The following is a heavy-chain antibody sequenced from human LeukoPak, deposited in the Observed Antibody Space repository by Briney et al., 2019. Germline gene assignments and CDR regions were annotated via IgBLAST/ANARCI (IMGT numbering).Heavy chain of an antibody. J-gene: IGHJ4*02. CDR1: GFTFTVYA. Sequence: PGGSLRLSCVASGFTFTVYAIHWVRQAPGKGLEWVSGISDSGDSTLYADSVKGRFTISRDNSKNTLYLQMNSLRVEDTAVYYCARDPRGAITVFGVVIGSYFDYWGQGILVTVSS. V-gene: IGHV3-23*01. CDR3: ARDPRGAITVFGVVIGSYFDY. CDR2: ISDSGDST. D-gene: IGHD3-3*01.